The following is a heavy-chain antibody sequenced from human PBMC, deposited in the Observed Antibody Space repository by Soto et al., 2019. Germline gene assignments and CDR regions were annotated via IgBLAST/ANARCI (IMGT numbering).Heavy chain of an antibody. CDR3: ARGGRRSPSMDV. J-gene: IGHJ6*02. Sequence: QVQLQESGPGLVKPSQTLSLTCTVSSGSISSGGYYWSWIRQHPGKGLGWIGYIYYSGSTYYNPSLXSXXTISVDTSKNQFSLKLSSVTAAATAVYYCARGGRRSPSMDVWGQGTTVTVSS. CDR2: IYYSGST. CDR1: SGSISSGGYY. V-gene: IGHV4-31*03.